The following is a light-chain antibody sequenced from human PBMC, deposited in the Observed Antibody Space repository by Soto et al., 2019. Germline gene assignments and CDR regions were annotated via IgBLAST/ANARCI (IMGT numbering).Light chain of an antibody. CDR3: CSYAGSSTFYV. V-gene: IGLV2-23*01. Sequence: SVLTQLASVSGSPGQSITISCTETSSDVGNYNLVSWYQQHPGKAPKLMIYEGTKRPSGVSDRFSGSKSGNTASLTISGLQAEDEADYYCCSYAGSSTFYVFGTGTKVTVL. CDR1: SSDVGNYNL. CDR2: EGT. J-gene: IGLJ1*01.